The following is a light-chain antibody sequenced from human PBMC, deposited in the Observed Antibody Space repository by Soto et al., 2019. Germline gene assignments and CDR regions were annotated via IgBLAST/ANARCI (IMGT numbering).Light chain of an antibody. J-gene: IGKJ4*01. CDR3: QQYNNWPPRIT. CDR2: GAS. V-gene: IGKV3-15*01. Sequence: EIVMTQSPATLSVSPGERATLSCRASQSVSSNLAWHQQKPGQAPRLLIYGASTRATGIPARFSGSGSGTEFTLTISSLQSEDFAVYYCQQYNNWPPRITFGGGTKVDIK. CDR1: QSVSSN.